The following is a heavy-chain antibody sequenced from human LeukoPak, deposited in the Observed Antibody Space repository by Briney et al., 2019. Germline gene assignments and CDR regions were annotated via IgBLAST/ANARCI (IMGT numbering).Heavy chain of an antibody. V-gene: IGHV4-39*07. D-gene: IGHD3-22*01. CDR3: ARGVYDSSGYYNY. Sequence: SETLSLTCTVSGGSISSSSYYWGWIRQPPGKGLEWIGSIYYSGSTYYNPSLKSRVTISVDTSKNQFSLKLSSVTAADTVVYYCARGVYDSSGYYNYWGQGTLVTVSS. CDR1: GGSISSSSYY. CDR2: IYYSGST. J-gene: IGHJ4*02.